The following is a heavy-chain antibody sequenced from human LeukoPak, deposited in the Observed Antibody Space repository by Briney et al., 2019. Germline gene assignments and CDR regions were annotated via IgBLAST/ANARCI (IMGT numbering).Heavy chain of an antibody. CDR2: ISSSGSTI. J-gene: IGHJ4*02. D-gene: IGHD3-22*01. Sequence: GGSLRLSCAASGFTFSSYEMNWVRQAPGKGLEWVSYISSSGSTICYADSVKGRFTISRDNAKNSLYLQMNSLRAEDTAVYYCARVPIYDSSGYGEYYFDYWGQGTLVTVSS. V-gene: IGHV3-48*03. CDR3: ARVPIYDSSGYGEYYFDY. CDR1: GFTFSSYE.